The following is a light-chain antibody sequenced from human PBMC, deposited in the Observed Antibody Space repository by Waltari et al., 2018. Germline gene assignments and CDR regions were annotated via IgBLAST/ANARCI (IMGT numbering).Light chain of an antibody. V-gene: IGLV1-44*01. CDR2: NNN. J-gene: IGLJ1*01. Sequence: QSVLTQPHSASGTPGQRVTIACSGSKSNIGSNTVNGVQQLPGTAPKFLIYNNNERPSGVPDRFSGSKSGTSASLAISGLQSEDEAHYYCAAWDDSLNGFYVFGTGTKVTVL. CDR3: AAWDDSLNGFYV. CDR1: KSNIGSNT.